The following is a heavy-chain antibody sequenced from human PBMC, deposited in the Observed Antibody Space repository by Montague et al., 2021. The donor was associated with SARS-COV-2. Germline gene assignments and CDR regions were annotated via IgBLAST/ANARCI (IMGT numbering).Heavy chain of an antibody. CDR1: GFTFSSYP. V-gene: IGHV3-30*04. Sequence: SLRLSCAASGFTFSSYPMHWVRQAPGKGLDWVAVISYDGEVKDYADSVKGRFTISRDDSKSTLYLQMNSLKTEDTAVYYCARDVIRGAADYFDYWDQGTLVTVSS. CDR3: ARDVIRGAADYFDY. CDR2: ISYDGEVK. D-gene: IGHD3-10*01. J-gene: IGHJ4*02.